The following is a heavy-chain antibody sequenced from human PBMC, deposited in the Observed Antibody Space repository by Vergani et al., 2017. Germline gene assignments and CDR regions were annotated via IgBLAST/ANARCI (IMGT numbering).Heavy chain of an antibody. CDR1: GGSISSYY. J-gene: IGHJ5*02. CDR2: INHSGST. CDR3: ARNLGFWSGSSWFDP. D-gene: IGHD3-3*01. Sequence: QVQLQESGPGLVKPSETLSLTCTVSGGSISSYYWSWIRQPPGKGLEWIGEINHSGSTNYNPSLKSRVTISVDTSKNQFSLKLSSVTAADTAVYYCARNLGFWSGSSWFDPWGQGTLVTVSS. V-gene: IGHV4-34*01.